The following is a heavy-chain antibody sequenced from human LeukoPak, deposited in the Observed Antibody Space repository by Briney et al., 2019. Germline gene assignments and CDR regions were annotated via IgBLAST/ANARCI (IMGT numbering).Heavy chain of an antibody. D-gene: IGHD2-8*01. CDR3: ARDVLGGFDY. CDR1: GFTFSSYS. Sequence: GGSLRLSCAATGFTFSSYSMNWVRQAPGKGLEWLSYISSSSSIIYYADSVKGRFTISRDNAKNSLYLQMNSLRAEDTAVYYCARDVLGGFDYWGQGTLVTVSS. V-gene: IGHV3-48*01. J-gene: IGHJ4*02. CDR2: ISSSSSII.